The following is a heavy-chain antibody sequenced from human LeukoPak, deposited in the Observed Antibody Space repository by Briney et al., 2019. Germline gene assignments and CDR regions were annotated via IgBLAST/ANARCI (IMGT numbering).Heavy chain of an antibody. D-gene: IGHD2-2*02. CDR2: IKQDGSEK. CDR3: ARAGEYQLLYYYYYGMDV. Sequence: GGSLRLSCAASGLTFSSYWMTWVRQAPGKGLEWVANIKQDGSEKYYVDSVKGRFTISRDNAKNSLFLQMNSLRAEDTAVYYCARAGEYQLLYYYYYGMDVWGQGTTVTVSS. CDR1: GLTFSSYW. J-gene: IGHJ6*02. V-gene: IGHV3-7*01.